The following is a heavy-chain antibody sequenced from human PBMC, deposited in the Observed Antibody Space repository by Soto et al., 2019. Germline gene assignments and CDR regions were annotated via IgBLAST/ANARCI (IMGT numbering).Heavy chain of an antibody. Sequence: SETQSLTSAVSGESISGDNWWSCVRQPPGKGLEWIGEIHHSGSTYYNPSLKSRVTISVDTSKNQFSLKLSSVTAADTAVYYCARGQEAGAAFNWFDPWGQGTLVTVSS. J-gene: IGHJ5*02. CDR3: ARGQEAGAAFNWFDP. CDR1: GESISGDNW. D-gene: IGHD6-19*01. V-gene: IGHV4-4*02. CDR2: IHHSGST.